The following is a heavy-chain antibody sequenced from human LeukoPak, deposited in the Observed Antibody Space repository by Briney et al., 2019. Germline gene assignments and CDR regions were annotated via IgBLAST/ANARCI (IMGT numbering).Heavy chain of an antibody. V-gene: IGHV1-24*01. J-gene: IGHJ4*02. D-gene: IGHD3-22*01. CDR1: GYTLTELS. CDR2: FDPEDGET. CDR3: ATASSGYADRFDY. Sequence: GASVKVSCKVSGYTLTELSMHWLRQAPGKGLEWMGGFDPEDGETIYAQKFQGRVTMTEDTSTDTAYMELSSLRSEDTAVYYCATASSGYADRFDYWGQGTLVTVSS.